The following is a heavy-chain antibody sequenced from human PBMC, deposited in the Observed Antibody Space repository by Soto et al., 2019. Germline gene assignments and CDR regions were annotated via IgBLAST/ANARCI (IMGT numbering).Heavy chain of an antibody. D-gene: IGHD2-15*01. V-gene: IGHV4-59*01. CDR3: ASNGGDCSGGSCYSSYYYYMDV. CDR2: IYYSGST. J-gene: IGHJ6*03. CDR1: GGSISSYY. Sequence: KQSQTLSLTCTVSGGSISSYYWSWIRQPPGKGLEWIGYIYYSGSTNYNPSLKSRVTISVDTSKNQFSLKLSSVTAADTAVYYCASNGGDCSGGSCYSSYYYYMDVWGKGTTVTVSS.